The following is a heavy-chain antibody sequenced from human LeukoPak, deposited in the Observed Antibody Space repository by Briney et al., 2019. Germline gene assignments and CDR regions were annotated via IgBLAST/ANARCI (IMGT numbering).Heavy chain of an antibody. CDR3: ARTSGSYSGGAFDI. J-gene: IGHJ3*02. D-gene: IGHD1-26*01. Sequence: GGSLRLSCAASGFTFSDHYMDWVRQAPGKGLQRVGRIRNKANRYTTEYAASVKGRFTFSRDDSKNSLYLQMNSLKTEDTAMYYCARTSGSYSGGAFDIWGRGTMVTVSS. CDR1: GFTFSDHY. V-gene: IGHV3-72*01. CDR2: IRNKANRYTT.